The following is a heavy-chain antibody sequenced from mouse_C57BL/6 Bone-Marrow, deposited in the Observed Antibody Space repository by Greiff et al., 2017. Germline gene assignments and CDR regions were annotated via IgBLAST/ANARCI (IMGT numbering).Heavy chain of an antibody. V-gene: IGHV5-15*01. J-gene: IGHJ4*01. CDR3: ARATPYGSSHYAMDY. D-gene: IGHD1-1*01. CDR1: GFTFSDYG. Sequence: EVNVVESGGGLVQPGGSLKLSCAASGFTFSDYGMAWVRQAPRKGPEWVAFISNLAYSIYYADTVTGRFTISRENAKNTLYLEMSSLRSEDTAMYYCARATPYGSSHYAMDYWGQGTSVTVSS. CDR2: ISNLAYSI.